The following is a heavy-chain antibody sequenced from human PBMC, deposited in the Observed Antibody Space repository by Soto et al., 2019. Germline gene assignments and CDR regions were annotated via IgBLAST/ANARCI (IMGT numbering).Heavy chain of an antibody. CDR1: GYNFAGYW. Sequence: GESVKISCKGSGYNFAGYWIAWVRQMPGKGLELMGIIYPSDSDTRCRPSFQGQVTISADKSISSAYLQWSSLRASDTAMYYCARGGVSTRTFDYWGQGTPVTVSS. J-gene: IGHJ4*02. CDR3: ARGGVSTRTFDY. D-gene: IGHD3-3*01. V-gene: IGHV5-51*01. CDR2: IYPSDSDT.